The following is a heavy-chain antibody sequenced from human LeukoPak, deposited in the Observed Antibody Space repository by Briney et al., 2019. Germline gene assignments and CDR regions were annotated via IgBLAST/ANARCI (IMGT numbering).Heavy chain of an antibody. CDR1: GFTFSSYE. V-gene: IGHV3-7*01. CDR3: ARSITFGGESFDY. Sequence: PGGSLRLSCAASGFTFSSYEMSWVRQAPGKGLEWVANIKQDGSEKYYVDSVKGRFTISRDNAKNSLYLQMNSLRAEDTAVYYCARSITFGGESFDYWGQGTLVTVSS. D-gene: IGHD3-16*01. CDR2: IKQDGSEK. J-gene: IGHJ4*02.